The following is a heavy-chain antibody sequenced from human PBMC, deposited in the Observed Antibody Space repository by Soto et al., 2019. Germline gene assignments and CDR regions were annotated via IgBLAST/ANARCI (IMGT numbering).Heavy chain of an antibody. D-gene: IGHD2-2*01. CDR1: GYTLTSYY. V-gene: IGHV1-46*01. Sequence: ASVKVSCKASGYTLTSYYLHGVRQAPGQGPEWMGIINPSGGITNDAQKFQDRVTMTSDTSTSTVYMELSSLRSEDTAVYYRARGISTTRYYYYYGMDVWGQGTTVTVSS. J-gene: IGHJ6*02. CDR3: ARGISTTRYYYYYGMDV. CDR2: INPSGGIT.